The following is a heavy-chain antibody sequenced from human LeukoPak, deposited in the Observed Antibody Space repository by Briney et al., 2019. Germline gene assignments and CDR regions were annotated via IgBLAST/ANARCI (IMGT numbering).Heavy chain of an antibody. V-gene: IGHV3-48*02. Sequence: GGSLRLSCAASGFTFSSYSMNCVRQAPGKGLEWVSYITRSSSTIHYRDSVKGRFTISRDNAKNSLYLQMNSLRDEDTAVYYCVRDPDALDYWGQGTLVTVSS. CDR1: GFTFSSYS. J-gene: IGHJ4*02. CDR2: ITRSSSTI. CDR3: VRDPDALDY.